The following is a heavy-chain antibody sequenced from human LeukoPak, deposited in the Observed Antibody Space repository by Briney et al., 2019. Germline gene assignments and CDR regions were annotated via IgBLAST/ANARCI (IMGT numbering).Heavy chain of an antibody. CDR2: ISAYNGNT. V-gene: IGHV1-18*01. Sequence: ASVKVSCKASGYTFTSYGISWVRQAPGQGLEWMGWISAYNGNTNYAQKLQGRVTMTTDTSTSTAHMELRSLRSDDTAVYYCARVFDSGSQAYFYYMDVWGKGTTVTIFS. J-gene: IGHJ6*03. CDR1: GYTFTSYG. CDR3: ARVFDSGSQAYFYYMDV. D-gene: IGHD3-10*01.